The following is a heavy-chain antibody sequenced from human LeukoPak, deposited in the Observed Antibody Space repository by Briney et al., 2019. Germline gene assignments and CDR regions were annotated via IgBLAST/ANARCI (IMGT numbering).Heavy chain of an antibody. CDR2: INPNSGGT. V-gene: IGHV1-2*02. J-gene: IGHJ4*02. CDR3: ARAAPTYDILTGYVRGNDY. Sequence: ASVKVSCKASGYTSTGYYIHWVRQAPGQGLEWMGWINPNSGGTNYAQKFQGRVTMTRDTSISTAYMELSRLRSDDTAVYYCARAAPTYDILTGYVRGNDYWGQGTLVTVSS. CDR1: GYTSTGYY. D-gene: IGHD3-9*01.